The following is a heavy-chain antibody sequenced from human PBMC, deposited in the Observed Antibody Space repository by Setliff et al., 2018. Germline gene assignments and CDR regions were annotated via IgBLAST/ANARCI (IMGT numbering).Heavy chain of an antibody. D-gene: IGHD3-10*01. CDR1: GGSISSGSNY. Sequence: PSETLSLTCTVSGGSISSGSNYWSWIRQPAGKGLEWMGHIDPSGNTNYSPSLKSRVTISVDTSKNQFSPQVTSLAATDTALYFCARHEFVGGYYGSVTYRHFDYWGQGILVTVSS. CDR3: ARHEFVGGYYGSVTYRHFDY. J-gene: IGHJ4*02. V-gene: IGHV4-61*09. CDR2: IDPSGNT.